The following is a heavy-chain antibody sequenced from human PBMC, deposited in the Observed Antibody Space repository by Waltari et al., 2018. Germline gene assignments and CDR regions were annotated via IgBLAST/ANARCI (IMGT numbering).Heavy chain of an antibody. V-gene: IGHV3-53*02. D-gene: IGHD1-26*01. CDR2: IYGGGGGSK. CDR1: GFFVSSHH. Sequence: EVQLLETAGGWIELGGSLRLSCAAAGFFVSSHHFRWVGQAPGKGVGLVSLIYGGGGGSKNYADSVKGRFIISRDNSKNTVYLQMNSLRGDDTAVYYCTRSGSYWYFDLWGRGTLVTVSS. CDR3: TRSGSYWYFDL. J-gene: IGHJ2*01.